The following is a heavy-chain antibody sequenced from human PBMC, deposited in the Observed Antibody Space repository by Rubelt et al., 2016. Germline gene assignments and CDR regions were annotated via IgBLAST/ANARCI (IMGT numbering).Heavy chain of an antibody. CDR3: ARGPPFDT. Sequence: PGGSLRLSCAASGFTFSIYSVNWVRRAPGKGLEWVSSISSSSNYIYYADSVKGRLTVSRDNAKNSLYLQMNSLRVEDTAVYYCARGPPFDTWGQGTLVTVSS. J-gene: IGHJ5*02. CDR1: GFTFSIYS. CDR2: ISSSSNYI. D-gene: IGHD3-22*01. V-gene: IGHV3-21*01.